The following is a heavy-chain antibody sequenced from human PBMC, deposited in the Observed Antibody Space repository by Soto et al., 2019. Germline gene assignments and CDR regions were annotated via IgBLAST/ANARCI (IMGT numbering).Heavy chain of an antibody. CDR3: ARGLWFGELLPFDY. V-gene: IGHV3-33*01. CDR1: GFTFSSYG. J-gene: IGHJ4*02. D-gene: IGHD3-10*01. CDR2: TWYDGSNK. Sequence: QVQLVESGGGVVQPGGSLRLSCAASGFTFSSYGMHWVRQAPGKGLAWVAVTWYDGSNKYYADSVKGRFTISRDNSKNPLYLQMNSLRAEDTAVYYCARGLWFGELLPFDYWGQGTLVTVSS.